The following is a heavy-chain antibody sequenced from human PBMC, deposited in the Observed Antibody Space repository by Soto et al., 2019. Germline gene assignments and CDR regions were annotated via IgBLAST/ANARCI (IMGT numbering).Heavy chain of an antibody. J-gene: IGHJ4*02. D-gene: IGHD5-12*01. CDR2: IIPIFGTA. CDR3: ASARWLQLPVDY. Sequence: QVQLVQSGAEVKKPGSSVKVSCKASGGTFSSYAISWVRQAPGQGLEWMGGIIPIFGTANYAQKFQGRVTTTAEESTSTAYLELSSLRSEDTAVYYCASARWLQLPVDYWGQGTLVTVSS. V-gene: IGHV1-69*12. CDR1: GGTFSSYA.